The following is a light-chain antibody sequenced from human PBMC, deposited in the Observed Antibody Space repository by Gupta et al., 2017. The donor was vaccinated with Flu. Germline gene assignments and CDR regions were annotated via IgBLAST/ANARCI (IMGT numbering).Light chain of an antibody. Sequence: DIVMTQSPDSLAVSLGERATINGKSSQSVLYSSNNKNYLAWYQQKPGQPPKLLIYWASTRESGVPDRFRGSGSGTDFTLTISSLQAEDVAVYYCQQYYSTPGTFGGGTKVEIK. CDR3: QQYYSTPGT. V-gene: IGKV4-1*01. CDR1: QSVLYSSNNKNY. CDR2: WAS. J-gene: IGKJ4*01.